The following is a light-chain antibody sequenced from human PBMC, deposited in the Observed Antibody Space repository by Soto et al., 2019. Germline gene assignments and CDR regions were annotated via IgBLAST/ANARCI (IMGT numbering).Light chain of an antibody. CDR3: QQYNNWPPGIT. J-gene: IGKJ5*01. CDR2: GAS. CDR1: QNISRS. V-gene: IGKV3-15*01. Sequence: EIVMTQSPVTLSVSPGERATLSCRASQNISRSLAWYQQKPGQGPSLLIYGASTRATGIPARFSGSGSGTEFTLTISSLQSEDFAVYYCQQYNNWPPGITFGQGTRLEIK.